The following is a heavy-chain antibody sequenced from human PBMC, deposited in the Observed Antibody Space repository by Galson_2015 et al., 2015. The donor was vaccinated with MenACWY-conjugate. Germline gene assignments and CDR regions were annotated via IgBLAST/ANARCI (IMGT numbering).Heavy chain of an antibody. Sequence: SLRLSCAVSGFTFRSYAMHWVRQAPGKGLEWVAVIWYDGSKTYYADSVKGRFTISRDNSKNTAYLQMNSLRAEDTAMYYCFAINSGIDYWGQGTLVTVSS. J-gene: IGHJ4*02. CDR3: FAINSGIDY. V-gene: IGHV3-33*01. D-gene: IGHD1-26*01. CDR1: GFTFRSYA. CDR2: IWYDGSKT.